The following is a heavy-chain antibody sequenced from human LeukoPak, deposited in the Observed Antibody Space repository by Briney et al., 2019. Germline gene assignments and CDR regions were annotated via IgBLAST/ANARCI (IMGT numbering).Heavy chain of an antibody. CDR3: ARDLPLYDFWSGLIDY. CDR1: GFTFSSYA. V-gene: IGHV3-30-3*01. J-gene: IGHJ4*02. D-gene: IGHD3-3*01. CDR2: ILYDGSNK. Sequence: GRSLRLSCAASGFTFSSYAMHWVRQAPGKGLEWVAVILYDGSNKYYADSVKGRFTISRDNSKNTLYLQMNSLRAEDTAVYYCARDLPLYDFWSGLIDYWGQGTLVTVSS.